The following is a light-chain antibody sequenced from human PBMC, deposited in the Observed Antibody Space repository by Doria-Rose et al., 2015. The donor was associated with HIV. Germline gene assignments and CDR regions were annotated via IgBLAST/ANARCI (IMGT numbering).Light chain of an antibody. J-gene: IGKJ1*01. Sequence: EXXLTXXPGTLXLSPGERAXLXXRXSQXFSSTXLAWYQQKPGQAPSLLIYDGSTRATGIPDRFSASGSGTDFTLTINRLEPEDFALYYCHQYGTSWTFGQGTKVEI. CDR2: DGS. V-gene: IGKV3-20*01. CDR1: QXFSSTX. CDR3: HQYGTSWT.